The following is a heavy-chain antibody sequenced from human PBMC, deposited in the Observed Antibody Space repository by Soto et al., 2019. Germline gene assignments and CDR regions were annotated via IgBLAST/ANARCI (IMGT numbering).Heavy chain of an antibody. CDR1: GASISSSY. CDR2: VYEAGST. J-gene: IGHJ3*02. Sequence: PETLLITYTLSGASISSSYWRCIRHSPGKGLEWVGYVYEAGSTDYNPSLKSRVTISVDTSKNQFSLKLSSVTAADTAVYYCARGYYDSNGQSNTFDIWGQGTMVTVS. CDR3: ARGYYDSNGQSNTFDI. V-gene: IGHV4-59*01. D-gene: IGHD3-22*01.